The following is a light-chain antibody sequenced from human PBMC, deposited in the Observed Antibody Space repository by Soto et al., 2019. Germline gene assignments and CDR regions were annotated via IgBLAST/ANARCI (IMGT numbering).Light chain of an antibody. Sequence: SYELSQPPSVSLAPGQTATITCGGAHIGSKSVHWYQQRPGQAPVLVVFDDSDRPSAIPERFSGSNSGNTATLTISRVEAGDEADYYCQVWDSSTDHRVFGGGTKLTVL. CDR2: DDS. V-gene: IGLV3-21*02. J-gene: IGLJ3*02. CDR3: QVWDSSTDHRV. CDR1: HIGSKS.